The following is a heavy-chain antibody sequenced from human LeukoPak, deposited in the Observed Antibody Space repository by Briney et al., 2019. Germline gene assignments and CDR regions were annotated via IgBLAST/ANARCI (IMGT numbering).Heavy chain of an antibody. D-gene: IGHD3-22*01. V-gene: IGHV1-2*02. CDR2: INPRSGGT. CDR1: GYTFTDYY. Sequence: ASVKVSCKASGYTFTDYYMHWVRQAPGQGLEWMGWINPRSGGTNYAQKFQGRVTMTRDTSISAAYMDLSRLISDDTAVYYCASDGYYDSSGFSRPDYWGQGTLVTVSS. CDR3: ASDGYYDSSGFSRPDY. J-gene: IGHJ4*02.